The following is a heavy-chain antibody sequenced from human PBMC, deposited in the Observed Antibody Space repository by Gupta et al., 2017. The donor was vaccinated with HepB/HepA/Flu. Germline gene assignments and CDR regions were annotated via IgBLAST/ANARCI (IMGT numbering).Heavy chain of an antibody. D-gene: IGHD2-15*01. J-gene: IGHJ4*01. V-gene: IGHV4-39*01. Sequence: QLQLQVSGPGLGKPSEPLSLTCTVSGGSISSSRYYWGWLRQSPGKGLEWIGTISYTGSTDSNPSLKSRVTISVDTSKNQFSLKVTSVTDTDTSVYYCARQGGPNCSGGSCFRIDYWGQGTLVTVSS. CDR1: GGSISSSRYY. CDR2: ISYTGST. CDR3: ARQGGPNCSGGSCFRIDY.